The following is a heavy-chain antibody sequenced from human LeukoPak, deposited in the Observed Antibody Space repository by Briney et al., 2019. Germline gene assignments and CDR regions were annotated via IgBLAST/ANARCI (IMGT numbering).Heavy chain of an antibody. D-gene: IGHD6-13*01. CDR2: IYTSGRT. CDR1: GGSISSSY. V-gene: IGHV4-4*07. Sequence: SETLSLTCTVSGGSISSSYWSWIRQPAGKGLEWIGRIYTSGRTNNNPSLKSRVTMSVDTSKNQLSLKLSSVTAADTAVYYCARGARSSSWYVPYYFDYWGQGTLVTVSS. J-gene: IGHJ4*02. CDR3: ARGARSSSWYVPYYFDY.